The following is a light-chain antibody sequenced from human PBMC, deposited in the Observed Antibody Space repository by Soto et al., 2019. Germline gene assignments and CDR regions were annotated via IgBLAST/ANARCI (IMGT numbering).Light chain of an antibody. Sequence: QSALTQPASVSGSPGQSITISCTGTSSDIGAYYVSWYQQHPGKAPKLVIYDVSNRPSGVSNRFSGSKSGNTASLIISGLQAEDETDYYCCSHTSSGTRVFGTGTKLTVL. V-gene: IGLV2-14*03. CDR1: SSDIGAYY. CDR3: CSHTSSGTRV. CDR2: DVS. J-gene: IGLJ1*01.